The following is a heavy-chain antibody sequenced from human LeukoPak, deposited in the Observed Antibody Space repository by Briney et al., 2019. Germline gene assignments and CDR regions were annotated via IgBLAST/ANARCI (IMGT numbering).Heavy chain of an antibody. J-gene: IGHJ3*02. CDR3: ARPTAAGKPGYDAFDI. CDR1: GGSISSYY. D-gene: IGHD6-13*01. CDR2: IYYSGST. Sequence: SETLSLTCTVSGGSISSYYWSWIRQPPGKGLEWLGYIYYSGSTNYNPSLKSRVTISEATSKNQFYLKLSSVTAADTAVYYCARPTAAGKPGYDAFDIWGQGTMVTVSS. V-gene: IGHV4-59*08.